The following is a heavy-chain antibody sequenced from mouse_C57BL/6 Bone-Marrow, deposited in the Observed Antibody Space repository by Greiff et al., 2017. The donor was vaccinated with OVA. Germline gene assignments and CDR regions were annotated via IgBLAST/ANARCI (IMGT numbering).Heavy chain of an antibody. Sequence: EVQLQESGAELVRPGASVKLSCTASGFTIKDDYMHWVKQRPEQGLEWIGWIDLENGDTEYGSKFKGKATITADTSSNTAYLQLSSLTSEDTAVYYCTTWGDGYYFDYWGQGTTLTVSS. CDR1: GFTIKDDY. CDR3: TTWGDGYYFDY. CDR2: IDLENGDT. J-gene: IGHJ2*01. D-gene: IGHD2-3*01. V-gene: IGHV14-4*01.